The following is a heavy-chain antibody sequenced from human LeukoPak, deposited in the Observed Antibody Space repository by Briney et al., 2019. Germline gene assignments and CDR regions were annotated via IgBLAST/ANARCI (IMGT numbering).Heavy chain of an antibody. CDR2: IYHSGST. CDR1: GYSISSGYY. J-gene: IGHJ4*02. Sequence: SETLSLTCTVSGYSISSGYYWGWIRQPPGKGLEWIGSIYHSGSTYYNPSLKSRVTISVDTSKNQFSLKLSSVTAADTAVYYCARKVDTATFDYWGQGTLVTVSS. V-gene: IGHV4-38-2*02. D-gene: IGHD5-18*01. CDR3: ARKVDTATFDY.